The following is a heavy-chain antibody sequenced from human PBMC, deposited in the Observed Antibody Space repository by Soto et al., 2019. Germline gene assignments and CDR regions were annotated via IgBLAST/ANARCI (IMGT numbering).Heavy chain of an antibody. Sequence: SGYTFTGYYLHWVRQAPGQGLEWMGWINPNSGDTNYAQNFQGRVTMTRDTSISTAYMELSSLRSDDTAVYYCASPDIVTTIPSDYWGQGTLVTAPQ. V-gene: IGHV1-2*02. CDR3: ASPDIVTTIPSDY. CDR1: GYTFTGYY. D-gene: IGHD5-12*01. CDR2: INPNSGDT. J-gene: IGHJ4*02.